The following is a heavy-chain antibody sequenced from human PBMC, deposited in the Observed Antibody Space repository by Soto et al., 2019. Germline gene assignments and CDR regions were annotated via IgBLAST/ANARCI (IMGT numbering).Heavy chain of an antibody. V-gene: IGHV1-3*01. CDR2: INAYNGNT. Sequence: ASVKVSCKASGYTFTSYAMHWVRQAPGQRLEWMGWINAYNGNTKYSQKLQGRVTITRDTSTSTAYMELRSLRSDDTAVYYCARVIGSSYGGDYYYYYMDVWGKGTTVTVSS. D-gene: IGHD6-6*01. CDR1: GYTFTSYA. CDR3: ARVIGSSYGGDYYYYYMDV. J-gene: IGHJ6*03.